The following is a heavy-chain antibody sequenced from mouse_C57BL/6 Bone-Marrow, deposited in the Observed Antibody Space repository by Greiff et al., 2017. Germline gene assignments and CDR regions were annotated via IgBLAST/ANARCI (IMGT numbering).Heavy chain of an antibody. J-gene: IGHJ2*01. CDR2: IDPSDSET. D-gene: IGHD2-2*01. CDR3: ARGTGYYFDY. Sequence: QVQLQQPGAELVRPGTSVKLSCKASGYTFTSYWMHWVKQRPIQGLEWIGNIDPSDSETHYNQKFKDKATLTVDKSSSTAYMQLSSLTSEDSAVYYCARGTGYYFDYWGQGTTLTVSS. CDR1: GYTFTSYW. V-gene: IGHV1-52*01.